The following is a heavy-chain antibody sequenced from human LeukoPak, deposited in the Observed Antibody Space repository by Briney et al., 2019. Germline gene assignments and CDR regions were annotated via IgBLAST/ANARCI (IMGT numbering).Heavy chain of an antibody. Sequence: PSETLSLTCTVSGGSISSYYWSWIRQPPGKGLEWIGYIYYSGSTNYNPSLKSRVTISVDTSKNQFSLKLSSVTAADTAVYYCARGGGYCRGGSCYTYYFDYWGQGTLVTVSS. CDR2: IYYSGST. V-gene: IGHV4-59*01. D-gene: IGHD2-15*01. CDR1: GGSISSYY. CDR3: ARGGGYCRGGSCYTYYFDY. J-gene: IGHJ4*02.